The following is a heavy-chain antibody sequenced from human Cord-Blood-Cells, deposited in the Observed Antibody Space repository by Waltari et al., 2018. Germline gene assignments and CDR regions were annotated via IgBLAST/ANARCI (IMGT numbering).Heavy chain of an antibody. V-gene: IGHV4-39*01. CDR2: IYYSGST. CDR3: ASRLGSGYDY. J-gene: IGHJ4*02. Sequence: QLQLQESGPGLVKPSETLSLTCTVSGGSISSSSYYWGWIRQPPGKGLEWIGSIYYSGSTYYNPALKSRVTISVDTSKNQFSLKLSSVTAADTAVYYCASRLGSGYDYWGQGTLVTVSS. D-gene: IGHD3-3*01. CDR1: GGSISSSSYY.